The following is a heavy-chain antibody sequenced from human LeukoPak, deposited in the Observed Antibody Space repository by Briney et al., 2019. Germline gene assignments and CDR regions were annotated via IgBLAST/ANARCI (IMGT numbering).Heavy chain of an antibody. CDR3: ARDLHRHCSSTSCYVAY. J-gene: IGHJ4*02. D-gene: IGHD2-2*01. CDR1: GFAFSSNW. CDR2: INSGGSGT. Sequence: PGGSLRLSCAASGFAFSSNWMHWVRQTPGKGLVWVSRINSGGSGTSYAASVEGRFTISRDNAKNTLYLQMNSLRAEDTAVYYCARDLHRHCSSTSCYVAYWGQGTLVTVSS. V-gene: IGHV3-74*01.